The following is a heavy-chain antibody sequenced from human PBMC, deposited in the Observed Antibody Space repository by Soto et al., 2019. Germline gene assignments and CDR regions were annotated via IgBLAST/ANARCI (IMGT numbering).Heavy chain of an antibody. CDR1: GGSISSYY. J-gene: IGHJ6*02. Sequence: SETLSLTCTVSGGSISSYYRSWIRQPPGKGLEWIGYIYYSGSTNYNPSPKSRVTISVDTTKNQFSLKLSSVTAADTAVDYCARYVFLFLDSSPFYRLYVSTQRTPVIVSS. CDR3: ARYVFLFLDSSPFYRLYV. CDR2: IYYSGST. D-gene: IGHD3-3*01. V-gene: IGHV4-59*01.